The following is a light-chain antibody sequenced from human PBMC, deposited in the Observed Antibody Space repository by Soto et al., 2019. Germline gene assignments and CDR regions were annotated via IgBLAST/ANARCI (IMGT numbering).Light chain of an antibody. CDR2: AAS. J-gene: IGKJ1*01. V-gene: IGKV1-39*01. Sequence: DIQMTQSTSTLSASVGDRVTITCRASQSISSYLNWYQQKPWKAPKLLIYAASSLQSGVPSRFSGSGSGTDFTLTISMLQPEDFTPYCCQQSYSTPRTFGQGTNVDIK. CDR1: QSISSY. CDR3: QQSYSTPRT.